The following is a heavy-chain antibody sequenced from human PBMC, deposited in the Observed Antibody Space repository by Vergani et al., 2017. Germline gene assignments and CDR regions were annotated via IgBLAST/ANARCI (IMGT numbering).Heavy chain of an antibody. J-gene: IGHJ4*02. CDR1: GYSLTELT. CDR2: VDPEHGEV. Sequence: QVQLVQSGSEVRKPGASVQVSCQVSGYSLTELTIHWVRQAPGKGLEWMGGVDPEHGEVTFAHHIQGRVTMTEDRSTDTAYMELSSLRPEDTALYYYAIVTDYYDSSGYYLDYWGQGTLVTVSS. CDR3: AIVTDYYDSSGYYLDY. D-gene: IGHD3-22*01. V-gene: IGHV1-24*01.